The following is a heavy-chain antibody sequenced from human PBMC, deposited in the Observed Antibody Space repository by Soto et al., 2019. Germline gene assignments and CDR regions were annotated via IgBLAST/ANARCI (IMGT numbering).Heavy chain of an antibody. CDR3: ARAVTWGLDV. Sequence: EVQLVESGGGLVQPGGSLRLSCAASGFTFSLYSMSWVRQAPGKGLEWVSYISRSSTGIHYADSVKGRFTISRDDATNAMHLQMNSARDGDTAVYSCARAVTWGLDVWGQGNTVSISS. CDR2: ISRSSTGI. J-gene: IGHJ6*02. V-gene: IGHV3-48*02. CDR1: GFTFSLYS. D-gene: IGHD3-10*01.